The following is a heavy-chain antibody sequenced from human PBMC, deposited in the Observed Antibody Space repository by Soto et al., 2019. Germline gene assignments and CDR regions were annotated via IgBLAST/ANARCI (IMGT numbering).Heavy chain of an antibody. CDR3: ARSYYDLLTGYSQDAFHI. V-gene: IGHV1-3*01. D-gene: IGHD3-9*01. CDR1: GYTFINYA. CDR2: INAGNGNT. Sequence: KVYCKASGYTFINYATHWVRQAPGEILEWIGWINAGNGNTKYSQKFQGRVTITRDTSASTAYMELSSLRSEDTAVYYCARSYYDLLTGYSQDAFHIWGQGTVVKVSS. J-gene: IGHJ3*02.